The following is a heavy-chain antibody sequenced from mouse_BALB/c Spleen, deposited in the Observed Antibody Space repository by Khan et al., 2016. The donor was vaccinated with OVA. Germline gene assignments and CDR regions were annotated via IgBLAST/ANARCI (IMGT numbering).Heavy chain of an antibody. CDR1: GYTFTSYW. CDR3: ARIKKIVATYFDY. J-gene: IGHJ2*01. Sequence: QVQLQQPGAELVKAGASVKMSCKASGYTFTSYWIHWVKQRLGQGLEWFAETNPTNGRTYYNEKFKSKATLTVAKSSSTAYMLLSGPTFEDSAVYYGARIKKIVATYFDYWGQGTTLTVSS. D-gene: IGHD1-1*01. CDR2: TNPTNGRT. V-gene: IGHV1S81*02.